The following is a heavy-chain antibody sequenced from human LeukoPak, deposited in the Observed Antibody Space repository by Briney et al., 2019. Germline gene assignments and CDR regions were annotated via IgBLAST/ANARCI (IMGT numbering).Heavy chain of an antibody. D-gene: IGHD1-26*01. CDR2: ISAYNANT. Sequence: GASVKVSCKASGGTFSNYAISWVRQAPGQGLEWMGWISAYNANTNYAQKLQGRVTMTTDTSTSTAYMELRSLRSDDTAVYYCARDRTIVGAPHNWFDPWGQGTLVTVSS. J-gene: IGHJ5*02. CDR3: ARDRTIVGAPHNWFDP. V-gene: IGHV1-18*01. CDR1: GGTFSNYA.